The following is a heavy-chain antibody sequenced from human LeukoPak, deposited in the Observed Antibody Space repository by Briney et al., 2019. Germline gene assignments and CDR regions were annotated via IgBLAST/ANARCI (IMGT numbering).Heavy chain of an antibody. Sequence: ASVKVSCKASGYTFTSYGISWVRQAPGQGLEWMGWISAYNGKTNYAQKLQGRVTMTTDTSTSTAYMELRSLRSDDTAVYYCARLFPYCSSTSRYPDYWGQGTLVTVSS. CDR1: GYTFTSYG. J-gene: IGHJ4*02. D-gene: IGHD2-2*01. CDR2: ISAYNGKT. V-gene: IGHV1-18*01. CDR3: ARLFPYCSSTSRYPDY.